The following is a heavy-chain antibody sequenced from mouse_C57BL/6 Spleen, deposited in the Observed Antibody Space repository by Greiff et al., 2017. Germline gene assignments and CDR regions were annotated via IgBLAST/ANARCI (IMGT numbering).Heavy chain of an antibody. CDR1: GYAFSSSW. CDR2: IYPGDGDT. J-gene: IGHJ4*01. V-gene: IGHV1-82*01. D-gene: IGHD4-1*01. CDR3: ARDMGNWGSMDY. Sequence: QVQLQQSGPELVKPGASVKISCKASGYAFSSSWMNWVKQRPGKGLEWIGRIYPGDGDTNYNGKFKGKATLTVDKSSSTAYMQLSSLTSEDSAVYYCARDMGNWGSMDYWGQGTSVTVSS.